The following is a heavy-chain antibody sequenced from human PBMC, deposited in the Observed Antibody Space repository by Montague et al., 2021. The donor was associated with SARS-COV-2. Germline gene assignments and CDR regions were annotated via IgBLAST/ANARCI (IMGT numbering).Heavy chain of an antibody. Sequence: SETLSLTCTVSGGSISSYYWSWIRQPPGKGLEWIGYIYHSGSTNYNPSLKSRVTISVDTSKNQFSLKLSSLTAADTAVYYCAREVRYYYDSSGPGAFDIWGQGTMVTVSS. D-gene: IGHD3-22*01. J-gene: IGHJ3*02. CDR3: AREVRYYYDSSGPGAFDI. CDR1: GGSISSYY. V-gene: IGHV4-59*01. CDR2: IYHSGST.